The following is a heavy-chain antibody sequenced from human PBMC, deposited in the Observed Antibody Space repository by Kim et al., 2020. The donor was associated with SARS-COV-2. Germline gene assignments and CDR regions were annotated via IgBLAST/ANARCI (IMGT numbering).Heavy chain of an antibody. CDR1: GGSFSGYY. CDR2: INHSGST. V-gene: IGHV4-34*01. J-gene: IGHJ6*02. Sequence: SETLSLTCAVYGGSFSGYYWSCIRQPPGKGLEWLGEINHSGSTNYNPSLKSRVTISVDTSKNQFSLKLSSVTAADTAVYYCARWRSSWPRYYYYYGMDVWGQGTTVTVSS. CDR3: ARWRSSWPRYYYYYGMDV. D-gene: IGHD6-13*01.